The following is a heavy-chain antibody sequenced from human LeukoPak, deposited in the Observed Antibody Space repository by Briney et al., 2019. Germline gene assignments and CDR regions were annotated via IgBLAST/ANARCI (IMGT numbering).Heavy chain of an antibody. J-gene: IGHJ5*01. D-gene: IGHD3-9*01. CDR1: GFTLSNYG. CDR3: AKDSNYDILTGCDS. V-gene: IGHV3-30*18. Sequence: PGGSLRLSCAASGFTLSNYGMHWVRQVPGKGLEWVAVVSYDGTNKYYADSVKGRFTISRDTSKNTLYLQMNSLRVEDTAVYYCAKDSNYDILTGCDSWGQGTLVTVSS. CDR2: VSYDGTNK.